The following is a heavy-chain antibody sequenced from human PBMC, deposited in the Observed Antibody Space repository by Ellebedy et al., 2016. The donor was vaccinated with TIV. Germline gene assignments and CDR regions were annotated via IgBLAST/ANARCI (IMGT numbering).Heavy chain of an antibody. D-gene: IGHD3-22*01. CDR1: GYSFGSYG. CDR3: TRASGVQWLSSSGDY. Sequence: AASVKVSCKASGYSFGSYGISWVRQAPGQGLEWMGWINTNNGNTNYAEKGQGRVTMTRDSSTKTAYLELRSLRSDDTAVYYCTRASGVQWLSSSGDYWGQGTLVTVSS. CDR2: INTNNGNT. V-gene: IGHV1-18*01. J-gene: IGHJ4*02.